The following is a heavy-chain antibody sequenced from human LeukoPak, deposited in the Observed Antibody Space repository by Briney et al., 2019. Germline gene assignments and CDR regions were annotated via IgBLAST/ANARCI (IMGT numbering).Heavy chain of an antibody. CDR3: GKENIGRNGYYFHY. V-gene: IGHV3-23*01. Sequence: GGSLRLSCAAAGFIFNNYAMGWVRQARGKGLEGVSSISDNGDSTYYTDSGKGRFTLSRDIPKNTLYLQMNSLRAEDRAIFYCGKENIGRNGYYFHYWGQGTLVSVSS. J-gene: IGHJ4*02. CDR1: GFIFNNYA. D-gene: IGHD1-26*01. CDR2: ISDNGDST.